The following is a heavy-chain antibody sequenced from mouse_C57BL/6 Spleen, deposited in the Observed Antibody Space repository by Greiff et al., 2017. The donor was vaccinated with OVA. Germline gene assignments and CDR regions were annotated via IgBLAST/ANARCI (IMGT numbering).Heavy chain of an antibody. CDR1: GYTFTSYW. D-gene: IGHD1-1*01. V-gene: IGHV1-59*01. J-gene: IGHJ2*01. CDR2: IDPSDSYT. Sequence: VQLQQPGAELVRPGTSVKLSCKASGYTFTSYWMHWVKQRPGQGLEWIGVIDPSDSYTNYNQKFKGKATLTVDTSSSTAYMQLSSLTSEDSAVDDCARGWVIMTTVVATDYWGQGTTLTVSS. CDR3: ARGWVIMTTVVATDY.